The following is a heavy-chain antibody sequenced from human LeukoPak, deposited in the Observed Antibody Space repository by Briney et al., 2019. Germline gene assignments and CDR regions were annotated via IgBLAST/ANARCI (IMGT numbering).Heavy chain of an antibody. D-gene: IGHD6-19*01. J-gene: IGHJ4*02. V-gene: IGHV3-7*01. CDR3: ARDIVAGTVDY. Sequence: GGSLRLSCAASGFTFSSYWMSWVRQAPGKGLEWVANIKQDGSEKYYVDSVKGRFTVSRDNAKNSLYLQMNSLRAEDTAVYYCARDIVAGTVDYWGQGTLVTVSS. CDR1: GFTFSSYW. CDR2: IKQDGSEK.